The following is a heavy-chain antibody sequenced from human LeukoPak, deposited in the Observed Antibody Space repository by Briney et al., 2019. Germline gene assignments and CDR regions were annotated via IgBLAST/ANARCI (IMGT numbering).Heavy chain of an antibody. J-gene: IGHJ5*02. CDR2: ISGSGGST. CDR3: AKGASSDWYSSSSDP. V-gene: IGHV3-23*01. CDR1: GFTFNRYG. Sequence: GGSLRLSCEASGFTFNRYGMSWVRQAPGKGLEWVSAISGSGGSTYYADSVKGRFTISRDNSKNTLYLQMNSLRAEDTAVYCCAKGASSDWYSSSSDPWGQGTLVTVSS. D-gene: IGHD6-19*01.